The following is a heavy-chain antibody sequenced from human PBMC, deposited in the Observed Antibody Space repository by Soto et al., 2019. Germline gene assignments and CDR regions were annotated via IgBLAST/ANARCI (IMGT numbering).Heavy chain of an antibody. CDR3: AREYSSGWSWFDP. Sequence: PGGSLRLSCAASGFTFSSYGMHWVLQAPGKGLEWVAVIWYDGSNKYYADSVKGRFTISRDNSKNTLYLQMNSLRAEDTAVYYCAREYSSGWSWFDPWGQGTLVTVSS. V-gene: IGHV3-33*01. D-gene: IGHD6-19*01. CDR2: IWYDGSNK. J-gene: IGHJ5*02. CDR1: GFTFSSYG.